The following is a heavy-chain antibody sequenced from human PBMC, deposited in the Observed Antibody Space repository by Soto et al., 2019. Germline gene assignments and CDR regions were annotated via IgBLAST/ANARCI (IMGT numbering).Heavy chain of an antibody. CDR3: ARDRGYPDSFDI. CDR1: GFPFGPFY. Sequence: EVQLVESGGGLIQPGESLRLSCAASGFPFGPFYMHWVRQAPGKGLEWVSHINGDGTTTVYADSVKGRFTISRDNATNTLYLQMTSLRAEDTAVYYCARDRGYPDSFDIWGQGTMVTVSS. D-gene: IGHD2-2*01. J-gene: IGHJ3*02. CDR2: INGDGTTT. V-gene: IGHV3-74*01.